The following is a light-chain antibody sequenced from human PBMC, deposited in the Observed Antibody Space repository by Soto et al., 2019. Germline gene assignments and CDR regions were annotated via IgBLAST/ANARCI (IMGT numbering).Light chain of an antibody. Sequence: DNVLTQSPGTLSLSPGERATLSCRASQSVISIYLAWYQQKPGQAPRLLIYVVSSKATCIPDRFSGSESETDFTLPISSMEPEDFAVYYRLQYGSSPPYTFGQGTKLEIK. J-gene: IGKJ2*01. V-gene: IGKV3-20*01. CDR3: LQYGSSPPYT. CDR2: VVS. CDR1: QSVISIY.